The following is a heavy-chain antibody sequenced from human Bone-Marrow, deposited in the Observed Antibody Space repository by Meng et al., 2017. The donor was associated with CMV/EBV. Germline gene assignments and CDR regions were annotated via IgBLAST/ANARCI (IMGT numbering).Heavy chain of an antibody. CDR1: GYTFTGYY. CDR2: IIPILGIA. V-gene: IGHV1-69*10. J-gene: IGHJ4*02. Sequence: SVKVSCKASGYTFTGYYMHWVRQAPGQGLEWMGGIIPILGIANYAQKFQGRVTITADKSTSTAYMELSSLRSEDTAVYYCARGRVCSSTSCEWAPDDWGQGTLVTVSS. CDR3: ARGRVCSSTSCEWAPDD. D-gene: IGHD2-2*01.